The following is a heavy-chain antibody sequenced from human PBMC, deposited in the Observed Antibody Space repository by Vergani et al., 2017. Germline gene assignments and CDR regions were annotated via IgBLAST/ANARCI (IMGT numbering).Heavy chain of an antibody. V-gene: IGHV4-34*01. Sequence: QVQLQQWGAGLLKPSETLSLTCAVYGGSFTGYYWTWIRQPPEKGLEWIGEINHSGSTNYNPSLKSRVTISVDTSKNQFSLKLSSVTAADTAVYYCARGPGYSSGYYYPALFYWGQGTLVTVSS. D-gene: IGHD3-22*01. CDR2: INHSGST. J-gene: IGHJ4*02. CDR1: GGSFTGYY. CDR3: ARGPGYSSGYYYPALFY.